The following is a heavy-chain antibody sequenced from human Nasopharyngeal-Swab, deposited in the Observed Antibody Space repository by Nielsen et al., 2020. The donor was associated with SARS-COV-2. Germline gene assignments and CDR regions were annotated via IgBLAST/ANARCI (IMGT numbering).Heavy chain of an antibody. CDR1: GYTFTSYG. D-gene: IGHD3-22*01. Sequence: ASVKVSCKASGYTFTSYGISWVRQAPGQGLEWMGWISAYNGNTNYAQKLQGRVTMTTDTSTSTAYTELRRLRSDDTAVYYCARISYSSGYYYYYYYGMDVWGQGTTVTVSS. J-gene: IGHJ6*02. V-gene: IGHV1-18*01. CDR2: ISAYNGNT. CDR3: ARISYSSGYYYYYYYGMDV.